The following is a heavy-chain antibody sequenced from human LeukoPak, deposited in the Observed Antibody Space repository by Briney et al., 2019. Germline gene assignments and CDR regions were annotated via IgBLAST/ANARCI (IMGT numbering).Heavy chain of an antibody. D-gene: IGHD3-10*01. CDR3: ARRDYGSGRYPYYYGLDV. Sequence: ASVKVSCKASGYTFTSYGITWVRQAPGQGLEWMGWISADNGNTKYGQKVHGRVTMTTDTFTTAAYMELRSLRSDDTAVYYCARRDYGSGRYPYYYGLDVWGQGTTVTVSS. J-gene: IGHJ6*02. V-gene: IGHV1-18*01. CDR1: GYTFTSYG. CDR2: ISADNGNT.